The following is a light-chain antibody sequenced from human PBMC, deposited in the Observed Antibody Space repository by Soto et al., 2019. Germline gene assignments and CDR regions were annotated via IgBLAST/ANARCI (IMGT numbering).Light chain of an antibody. Sequence: DIQMTQSPSTLSASVGDRVTITCRASQSIGSWLAWFQQKPGKAPKVLIYKASSLESGVPSRFSGSGSATEFTLTISSLQPDDFATYYCQQYNNYWTFGQGTKVDIK. CDR1: QSIGSW. CDR3: QQYNNYWT. V-gene: IGKV1-5*03. CDR2: KAS. J-gene: IGKJ1*01.